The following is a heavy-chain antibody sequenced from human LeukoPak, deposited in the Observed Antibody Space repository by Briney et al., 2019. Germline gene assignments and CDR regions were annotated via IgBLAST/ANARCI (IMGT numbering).Heavy chain of an antibody. J-gene: IGHJ4*02. CDR1: GFTFSSNW. Sequence: GGSLRLSCAGSGFTFSSNWMSWVRQAPGKGLEWVANIKLDGSEKYYMDTVKGRFTISRDNAKNSLYLQMNSLRAEDTAVYYCARDITNYYGSGSYYGGIDYWGQGTLVTVSS. D-gene: IGHD3-10*01. CDR3: ARDITNYYGSGSYYGGIDY. V-gene: IGHV3-7*03. CDR2: IKLDGSEK.